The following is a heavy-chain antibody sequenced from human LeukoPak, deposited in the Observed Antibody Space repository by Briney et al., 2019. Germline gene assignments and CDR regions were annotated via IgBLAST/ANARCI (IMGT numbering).Heavy chain of an antibody. Sequence: GGSLRLSCAASGFTFSSYGMHWVRQAPGKGLEWVAVISYDGSNKYYADSVTGRFTISRDNSKNTLYLQMNSLRAEETAVYYCAKDHGIVATISVFDYWGQGTLVTVSS. CDR3: AKDHGIVATISVFDY. D-gene: IGHD5-12*01. V-gene: IGHV3-30*18. J-gene: IGHJ4*02. CDR1: GFTFSSYG. CDR2: ISYDGSNK.